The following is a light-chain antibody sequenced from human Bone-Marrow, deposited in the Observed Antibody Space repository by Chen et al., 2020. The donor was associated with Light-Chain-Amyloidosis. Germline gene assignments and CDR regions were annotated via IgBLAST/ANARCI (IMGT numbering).Light chain of an antibody. CDR1: SSDVGGHNY. CDR2: DVS. J-gene: IGLJ1*01. CDR3: SSYTSRNTWV. Sequence: QSALAQPASVSGSPGQSIIVSCTGTSSDVGGHNYVSWYQQYPGKAPKFLIYDVSNRPSGVYYRFSVSKSGNTASLTSSGLQAEDEADYYCSSYTSRNTWVFGTGTTVTVL. V-gene: IGLV2-14*01.